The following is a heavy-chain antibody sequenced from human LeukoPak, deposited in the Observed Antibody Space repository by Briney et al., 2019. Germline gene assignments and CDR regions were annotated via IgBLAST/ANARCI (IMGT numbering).Heavy chain of an antibody. V-gene: IGHV2-5*01. D-gene: IGHD3-10*01. J-gene: IGHJ5*02. Sequence: ASGPTLVKPTQTLTLTCTFSGFSLSTSGVGVGWIRQPPGKALEWLALIYWNDDKRYSPSLKSRLTITKDTSKNQVVLTMTNMDPVDTATYYCAHRVVRGVINWFDPRGQGTLVTVSS. CDR1: GFSLSTSGVG. CDR3: AHRVVRGVINWFDP. CDR2: IYWNDDK.